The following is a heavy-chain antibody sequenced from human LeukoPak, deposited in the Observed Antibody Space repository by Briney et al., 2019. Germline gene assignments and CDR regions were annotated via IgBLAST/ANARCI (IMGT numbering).Heavy chain of an antibody. CDR3: ARDQRPAYYYDSSGYYYDY. V-gene: IGHV3-74*01. D-gene: IGHD3-22*01. CDR2: INSDGSST. J-gene: IGHJ4*02. Sequence: GGSLRLSCAASGFTFSSFWRHWVRQAPGKGLVWVSRINSDGSSTSYADSVKGRFTISRDSAKDTLYLQMKSLRAEDTAVYYCARDQRPAYYYDSSGYYYDYWGQGTLVTVSS. CDR1: GFTFSSFW.